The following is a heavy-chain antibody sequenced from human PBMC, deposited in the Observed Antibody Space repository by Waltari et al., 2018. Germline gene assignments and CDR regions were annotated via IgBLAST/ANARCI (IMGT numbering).Heavy chain of an antibody. J-gene: IGHJ6*02. V-gene: IGHV1-24*01. CDR1: GYTLTELS. D-gene: IGHD4-17*01. CDR2: LDPEDVET. Sequence: QVQLVQSGAEVKKPGASVKVSCKVSGYTLTELSMHWVRQAPGKGLEWMGGLDPEDVETNDAQKFQGRVTMTEDTSTDTAYMELSSLRSEDTAVYYCATESPYGRLNYYYDGMDVWGQGTTVTVSS. CDR3: ATESPYGRLNYYYDGMDV.